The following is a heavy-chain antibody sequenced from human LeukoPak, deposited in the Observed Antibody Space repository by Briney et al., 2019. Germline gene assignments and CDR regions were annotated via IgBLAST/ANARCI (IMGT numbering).Heavy chain of an antibody. CDR2: IKQDGSEK. Sequence: GGSLRLSXAASGFTFSSYWMSWVRQAPGKGLEWVANIKQDGSEKYYVDSVKGRFTISRDNAKNSLYLQMNSLRAEDTAVYYCARIDDYGDTYYFDYWGQGTLVTVSS. D-gene: IGHD4-17*01. V-gene: IGHV3-7*01. J-gene: IGHJ4*02. CDR3: ARIDDYGDTYYFDY. CDR1: GFTFSSYW.